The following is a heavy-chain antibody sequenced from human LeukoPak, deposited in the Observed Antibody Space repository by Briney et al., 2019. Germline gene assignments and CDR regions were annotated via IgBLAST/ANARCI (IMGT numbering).Heavy chain of an antibody. CDR2: ISYDGSNK. J-gene: IGHJ4*02. D-gene: IGHD5-24*01. V-gene: IGHV3-30-3*01. CDR3: ARDARGDGYNAGDY. Sequence: PGRSLRLSCAASGFTFSSYAVHWVRQAPGKGLEWVAVISYDGSNKYYADSVKGRFTISRDNSKNTLYLQMNSLRAEDTAVYYCARDARGDGYNAGDYWGQGTLVTVSS. CDR1: GFTFSSYA.